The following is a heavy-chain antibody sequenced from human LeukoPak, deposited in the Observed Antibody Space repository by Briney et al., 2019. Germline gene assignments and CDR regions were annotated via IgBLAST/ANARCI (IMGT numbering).Heavy chain of an antibody. V-gene: IGHV3-11*05. CDR1: GFTSSDYY. Sequence: GGSLRLSCAASGFTSSDYYMSWIRQAPGKGLEWVSYISSSSSYTNYADSVKGRFTISRDNAKNSLHLQMNSLRAEDTAVYYCARDQSYYGSGSYSNWGQGTLVTVSS. CDR2: ISSSSSYT. D-gene: IGHD3-10*01. CDR3: ARDQSYYGSGSYSN. J-gene: IGHJ4*02.